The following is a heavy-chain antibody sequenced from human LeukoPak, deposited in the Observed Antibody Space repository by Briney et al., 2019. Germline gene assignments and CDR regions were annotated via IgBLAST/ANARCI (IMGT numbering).Heavy chain of an antibody. J-gene: IGHJ4*02. CDR3: ARDVRWLNSGWGSGTYYAPYFDY. Sequence: ASVTVSCKTSGYTFTDYYMHWVRQAAGQGRAGMGWMNPNSGGPNYAQKFQGRVTMTRDTSISTAYMELSSLRSDDTAVYYCARDVRWLNSGWGSGTYYAPYFDYWGQGTLVTVSS. CDR1: GYTFTDYY. V-gene: IGHV1-2*02. CDR2: MNPNSGGP. D-gene: IGHD3-10*01.